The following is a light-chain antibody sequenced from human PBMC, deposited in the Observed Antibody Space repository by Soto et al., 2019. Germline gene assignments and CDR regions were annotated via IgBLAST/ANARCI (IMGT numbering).Light chain of an antibody. Sequence: EIVLTQSPDTLSLSPGERVTLSCRASKSFSRSYLAWYQQKPGQAPRLLIYGACSRATGIPDRFSGSGSGTDFTLTISRLEPEDFAVYHCQQYSSSPLTFGGGTKVDIK. CDR3: QQYSSSPLT. J-gene: IGKJ4*01. V-gene: IGKV3-20*01. CDR1: KSFSRSY. CDR2: GAC.